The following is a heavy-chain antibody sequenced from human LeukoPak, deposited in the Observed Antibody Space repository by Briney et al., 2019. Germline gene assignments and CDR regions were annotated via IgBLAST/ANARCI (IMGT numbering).Heavy chain of an antibody. J-gene: IGHJ4*02. CDR3: ATSKRYSFLFFDY. CDR1: GGTFSSYA. CDR2: FDPEDGET. D-gene: IGHD5-18*01. Sequence: GASVKVSCKASGGTFSSYAISWVRQAPGQGLEWMGGFDPEDGETIYAQKFQGRVTMTEDTSTDTAYMELSSLRSEDTAVYYCATSKRYSFLFFDYWGQGTLVTVSS. V-gene: IGHV1-24*01.